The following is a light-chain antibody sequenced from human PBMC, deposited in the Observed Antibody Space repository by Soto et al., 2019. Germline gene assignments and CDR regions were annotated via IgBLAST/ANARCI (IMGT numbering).Light chain of an antibody. Sequence: QSVLTQPPSASGTPGQRVTISFSGSSSNIGSNIVNWYQQLPGTAPKLLIYSNNQRPSGVPDRFSGSKSGTSASLAISGLQSEDEADYYCGAWDDSLNGVVFGGGTKLTVL. CDR3: GAWDDSLNGVV. V-gene: IGLV1-44*01. CDR2: SNN. CDR1: SSNIGSNI. J-gene: IGLJ2*01.